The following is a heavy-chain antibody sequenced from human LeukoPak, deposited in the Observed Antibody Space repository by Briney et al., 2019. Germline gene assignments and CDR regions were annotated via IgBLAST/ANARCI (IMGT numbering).Heavy chain of an antibody. CDR3: ARVGDFWSGHTYYYYYYGMDV. D-gene: IGHD3-3*01. Sequence: SVKVSCKASGGTFSSYAISWVRQAPGQGLEWMGGIIPIFGTANYAQKFQGRVTITADESTSSAYMELSSLRSEDTAVYYCARVGDFWSGHTYYYYYYGMDVWGQGTTVTVSS. J-gene: IGHJ6*02. V-gene: IGHV1-69*13. CDR1: GGTFSSYA. CDR2: IIPIFGTA.